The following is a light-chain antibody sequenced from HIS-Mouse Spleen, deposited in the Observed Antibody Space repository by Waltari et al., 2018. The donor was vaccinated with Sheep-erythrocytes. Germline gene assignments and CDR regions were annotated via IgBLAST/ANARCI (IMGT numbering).Light chain of an antibody. CDR1: QGIRND. CDR2: AAT. J-gene: IGKJ2*01. CDR3: LQDYNYPYT. V-gene: IGKV1-6*01. Sequence: AIQMTQSPSSLSASVGDRVTITCRASQGIRNDLGWYQQKPGKAPKVLIYAATSLQSWVPSRFRGNGSGNDFTLTISSLQAEDFGTYYCLQDYNYPYTFGQGTKLEIK.